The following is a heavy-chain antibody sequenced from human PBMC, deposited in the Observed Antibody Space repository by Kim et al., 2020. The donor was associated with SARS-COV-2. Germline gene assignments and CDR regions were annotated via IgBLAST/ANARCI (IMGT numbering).Heavy chain of an antibody. V-gene: IGHV3-11*05. CDR3: ARDTSGYGSGNYYGMDV. J-gene: IGHJ6*02. CDR2: ISSSSYT. D-gene: IGHD3-10*01. Sequence: GGSLRLSCVASGFTFSDYYMRWIRQAPGKGLEWVSYISSSSYTTYEASVMDRFTTSRDNAKNSLYLQMNSLRAEETAVYYCARDTSGYGSGNYYGMDVWGQGTTVTVSS. CDR1: GFTFSDYY.